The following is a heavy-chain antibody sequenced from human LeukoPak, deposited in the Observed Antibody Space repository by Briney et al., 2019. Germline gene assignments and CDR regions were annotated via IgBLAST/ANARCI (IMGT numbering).Heavy chain of an antibody. V-gene: IGHV5-51*01. J-gene: IGHJ4*02. D-gene: IGHD3-3*01. Sequence: GESLKISCKASGYSFDYYWIAWVRQMPGKGLEWMGIIYPDDSDSTYSPSVQGQITISVDKSINTAYLQWSSLKASNTAIYYCARVGSVTNFGVVSYYFDYWGQGTLVTVSS. CDR1: GYSFDYYW. CDR2: IYPDDSDS. CDR3: ARVGSVTNFGVVSYYFDY.